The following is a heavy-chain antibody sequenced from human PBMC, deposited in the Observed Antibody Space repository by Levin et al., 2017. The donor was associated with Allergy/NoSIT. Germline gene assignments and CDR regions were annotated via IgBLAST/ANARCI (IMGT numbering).Heavy chain of an antibody. J-gene: IGHJ6*02. Sequence: GESLKISCAASGFTFSSYAMHWVRQAPGKGLEWVAVISYDGSNKYYADSVKGRFTISRDNSKNTLYLQMNSLRAEDTAVYYCARGLYSTPYYYYYGMDVWGQGTTVTVSS. CDR3: ARGLYSTPYYYYYGMDV. CDR2: ISYDGSNK. V-gene: IGHV3-30*04. D-gene: IGHD2-2*02. CDR1: GFTFSSYA.